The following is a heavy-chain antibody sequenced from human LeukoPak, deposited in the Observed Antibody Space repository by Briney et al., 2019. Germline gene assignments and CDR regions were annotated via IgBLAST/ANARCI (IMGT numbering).Heavy chain of an antibody. CDR1: GFTFNSYA. D-gene: IGHD3-10*01. V-gene: IGHV3-30-3*01. J-gene: IGHJ4*02. CDR3: ARGGAYYGSGFDY. CDR2: ISYDGSNK. Sequence: GGSLRLSCAASGFTFNSYAMHWVRQAPGRGLEWVAVISYDGSNKYYADSVKGRFTISRDNSKNTLYLQMNSLRAEDTAVYYCARGGAYYGSGFDYWGQGTLVTVSS.